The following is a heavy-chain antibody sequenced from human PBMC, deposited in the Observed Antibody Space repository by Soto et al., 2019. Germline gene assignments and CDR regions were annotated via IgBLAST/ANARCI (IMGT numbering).Heavy chain of an antibody. V-gene: IGHV1-2*02. D-gene: IGHD6-6*01. CDR1: GYTFTGYY. CDR3: ARGAGAARQNPGGMDV. J-gene: IGHJ6*02. CDR2: INPNSGGT. Sequence: VASVKVSCKASGYTFTGYYMHWVRQAPGQGLEWMGWINPNSGGTNYAQKFQGRVTMTGDTSISTAYMELSRLRSDDTAVYYCARGAGAARQNPGGMDVWGQGTTVTVSS.